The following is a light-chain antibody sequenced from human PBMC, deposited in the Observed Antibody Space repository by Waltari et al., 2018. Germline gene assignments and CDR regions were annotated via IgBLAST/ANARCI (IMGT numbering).Light chain of an antibody. CDR1: SSDVGGYNY. CDR3: TSYAGNSNTYV. V-gene: IGLV2-8*01. Sequence: QSALTQPPSASGSPGQSVTISCPGTSSDVGGYNYVSWYQQHPGKAPKLMIYEVNKRPSGVPDRFSGSKSGNTASLTVSGLQPEDDADYYCTSYAGNSNTYVFGTGTKVTVL. J-gene: IGLJ1*01. CDR2: EVN.